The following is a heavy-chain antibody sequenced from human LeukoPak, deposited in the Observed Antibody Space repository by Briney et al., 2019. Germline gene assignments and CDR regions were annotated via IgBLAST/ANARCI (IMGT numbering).Heavy chain of an antibody. D-gene: IGHD5-12*01. Sequence: PGGSLRLSCAASGFTLSSYWMHWVRQAPGKGLVWVSRINSDGSSISYADSVKGRFTISRDNSKNTLYLQMNSLRAEDTAVYYCAKERGGGYEPFDYWGQGTLVTVSS. CDR2: INSDGSSI. CDR1: GFTLSSYW. CDR3: AKERGGGYEPFDY. J-gene: IGHJ4*02. V-gene: IGHV3-74*01.